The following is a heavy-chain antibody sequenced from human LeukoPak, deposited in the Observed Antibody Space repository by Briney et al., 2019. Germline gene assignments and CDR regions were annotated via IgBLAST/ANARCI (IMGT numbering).Heavy chain of an antibody. D-gene: IGHD6-13*01. CDR3: AGCDSSSWGRSRYYFDY. Sequence: ASVKVSCKASGYTFTGYYMHWVRQAPGQGLEWMGWINPNSGGTNYAQKFQGRVTMTRDTSISTAYMELSRLRSDDTAVYYCAGCDSSSWGRSRYYFDYWGQGTLVTVSS. CDR2: INPNSGGT. CDR1: GYTFTGYY. J-gene: IGHJ4*02. V-gene: IGHV1-2*02.